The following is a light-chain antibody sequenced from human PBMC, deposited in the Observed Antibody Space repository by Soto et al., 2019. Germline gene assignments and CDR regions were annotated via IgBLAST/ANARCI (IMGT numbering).Light chain of an antibody. J-gene: IGKJ1*01. CDR3: QQYNNWPWT. CDR1: QSVDSKD. V-gene: IGKV3D-15*01. Sequence: PGERATLSCRASQSVDSKDLAWYQQKPGQAPRLLIYGASNRATGIPDRFSGSGSGTDFTLTISSLQSEDFAVYYCQQYNNWPWTFGQGTKVDIK. CDR2: GAS.